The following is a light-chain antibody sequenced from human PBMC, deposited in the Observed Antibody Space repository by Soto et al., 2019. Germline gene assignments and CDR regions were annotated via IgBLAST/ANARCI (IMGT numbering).Light chain of an antibody. CDR1: QSVSSSY. Sequence: IVLTQSPATLSLSPGERATLSWRASQSVSSSYLAWYQQKPGQAPRLLSYGASSRATGIPDRFSGSGSGTDFTLTISRLEPEDFAVYYCQQYGSSSITFGQGTRLEIK. CDR3: QQYGSSSIT. J-gene: IGKJ5*01. CDR2: GAS. V-gene: IGKV3-20*01.